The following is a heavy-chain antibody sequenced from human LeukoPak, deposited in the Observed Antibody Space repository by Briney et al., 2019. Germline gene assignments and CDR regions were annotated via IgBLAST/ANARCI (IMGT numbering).Heavy chain of an antibody. J-gene: IGHJ4*02. CDR1: GFTFSSYG. V-gene: IGHV3-33*01. CDR3: VGGFIPQGY. CDR2: IWYDGSNK. D-gene: IGHD3-16*02. Sequence: PGRSLRLSCAASGFTFSSYGMHWVRQAPGKGLEWVAVIWYDGSNKYYADSVKGRFTISRDNSKNTLYLQMNSLRAEDTAVYYCVGGFIPQGYWGQGTLVTVSS.